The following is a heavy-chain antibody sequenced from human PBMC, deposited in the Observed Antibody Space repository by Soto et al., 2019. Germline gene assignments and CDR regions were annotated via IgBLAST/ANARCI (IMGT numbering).Heavy chain of an antibody. CDR2: INHSGST. J-gene: IGHJ6*02. D-gene: IGHD3-16*02. Sequence: SETLSLTCAVYGGSFSGYYWSWIRQPPGKGLEWIGEINHSGSTNYNPSLKSRVTISVDTSKNQFSLKLSSVTAADTAVYYCARTGKNTYDYVWGSYRQSPYYYYGMDVWGQGTTVTVSS. CDR1: GGSFSGYY. CDR3: ARTGKNTYDYVWGSYRQSPYYYYGMDV. V-gene: IGHV4-34*01.